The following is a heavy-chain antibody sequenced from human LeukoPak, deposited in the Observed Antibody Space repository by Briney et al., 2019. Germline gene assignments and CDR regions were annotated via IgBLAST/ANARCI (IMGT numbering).Heavy chain of an antibody. CDR2: INHSGST. CDR1: GGSFSGYY. V-gene: IGHV4-34*01. D-gene: IGHD6-6*01. Sequence: SETLSLTCAVYGGSFSGYYWTWIRQPPGKGLEWIGEINHSGSTNYNASLKSRVTISVDTSKNQFSLNLSSVTAADTAVYYCARWSGSVTARNYYYYMDVWGEGTTVTVSS. CDR3: ARWSGSVTARNYYYYMDV. J-gene: IGHJ6*03.